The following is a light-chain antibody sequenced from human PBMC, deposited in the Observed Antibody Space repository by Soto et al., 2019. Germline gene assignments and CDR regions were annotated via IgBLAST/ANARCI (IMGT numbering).Light chain of an antibody. V-gene: IGKV3-15*01. CDR1: QSVSTN. CDR3: QQYNYLWT. CDR2: GAS. Sequence: EMVMTQSPATLSVSPGERATLSCRASQSVSTNLAWYQQKPGQAPRLLIYGASTRATGIPARFSGSGSETEFTLTISSLQSEDFAVYYCQQYNYLWTFGQGTKVEIK. J-gene: IGKJ1*01.